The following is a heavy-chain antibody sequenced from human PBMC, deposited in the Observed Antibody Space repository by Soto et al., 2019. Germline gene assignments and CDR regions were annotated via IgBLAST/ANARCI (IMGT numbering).Heavy chain of an antibody. V-gene: IGHV4-59*01. CDR3: ARGQWLDYYYYYGMDV. Sequence: PSETLSLTCTVSGGSISRYYWSWIRQPPGKGLEWIGYIYYSGGTNYNPSLKSRVTISVDTPKNQFSLKLSSVTAADTAVYYCARGQWLDYYYYYGMDVWGQGTTVTVSS. CDR2: IYYSGGT. CDR1: GGSISRYY. J-gene: IGHJ6*02. D-gene: IGHD6-19*01.